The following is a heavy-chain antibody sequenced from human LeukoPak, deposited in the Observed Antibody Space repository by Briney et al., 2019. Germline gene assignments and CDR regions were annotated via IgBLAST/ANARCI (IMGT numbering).Heavy chain of an antibody. CDR1: ADSVSSGHYY. CDR2: FSYSGSA. Sequence: PSETLSLTCTVSADSVSSGHYYWGWIRQPPGKGLEWIGTFSYSGSANYNPSLKGRVSVSVDTPNTQFSLKLTSVTAADTAMYYCAMDHYNDCWFKYWGQGTLVTVSS. V-gene: IGHV4-39*07. CDR3: AMDHYNDCWFKY. J-gene: IGHJ4*02. D-gene: IGHD3-10*01.